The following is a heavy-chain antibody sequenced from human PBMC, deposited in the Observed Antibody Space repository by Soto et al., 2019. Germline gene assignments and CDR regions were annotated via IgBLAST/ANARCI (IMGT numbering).Heavy chain of an antibody. J-gene: IGHJ6*02. CDR2: ISSSGSTI. CDR1: GFTFSDYY. V-gene: IGHV3-11*01. CDR3: AKVAVAGTDYYYGMDV. Sequence: GGSLRLSCAASGFTFSDYYMSWIRQAPGKGLEWVSHISSSGSTIYHADSVKGRFTISRDNAKNSLYLQMNSLRAEDTAVYYCAKVAVAGTDYYYGMDVWGQGTTVTVSS. D-gene: IGHD6-19*01.